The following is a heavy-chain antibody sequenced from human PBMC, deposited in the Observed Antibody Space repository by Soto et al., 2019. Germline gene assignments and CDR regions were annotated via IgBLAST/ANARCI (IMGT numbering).Heavy chain of an antibody. D-gene: IGHD1-26*01. V-gene: IGHV3-23*01. J-gene: IGHJ4*02. CDR2: MSATGVNT. Sequence: EVQVLESGGGLVQPGGSLRLSCAASGFTFRTYAMSWVRQAPGKGLEWVSAMSATGVNTYFADSVKGRLTISSDESKNSLYLQMKSLRVEDTAVYYCAKQLVVGATRGGLDCWGQGTLVTVSS. CDR3: AKQLVVGATRGGLDC. CDR1: GFTFRTYA.